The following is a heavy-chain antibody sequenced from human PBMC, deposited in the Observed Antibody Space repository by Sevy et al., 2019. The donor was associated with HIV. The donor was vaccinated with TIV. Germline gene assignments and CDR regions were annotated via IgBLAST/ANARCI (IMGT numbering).Heavy chain of an antibody. D-gene: IGHD6-19*01. V-gene: IGHV4-34*01. CDR2: INHSGST. CDR3: VRVVYSSGWFSFDS. CDR1: GGSFSAYY. J-gene: IGHJ4*02. Sequence: SETLSLTCAVYGGSFSAYYWSWIRQPPGKGLEWIGEINHSGSTNYNPSLKSRVTISVDASKNHFSLKLTSMTAADTAVYYCVRVVYSSGWFSFDSWGQGTLVTVSS.